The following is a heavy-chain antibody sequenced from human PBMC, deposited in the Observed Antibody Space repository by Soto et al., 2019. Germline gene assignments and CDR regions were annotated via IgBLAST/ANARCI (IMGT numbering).Heavy chain of an antibody. D-gene: IGHD5-18*01. CDR2: MNPNSGNT. V-gene: IGHV1-8*01. CDR3: ASGIQLWLRRINNGYSG. Sequence: ASVKVSCKASGYTFTSYDINWVRQATGQGLEWMGWMNPNSGNTGYAQKFQGRVTMTRNTSISTAYMELSSLRSEDTAVYFCASGIQLWLRRINNGYSGWGQGTLVTAPQ. J-gene: IGHJ4*02. CDR1: GYTFTSYD.